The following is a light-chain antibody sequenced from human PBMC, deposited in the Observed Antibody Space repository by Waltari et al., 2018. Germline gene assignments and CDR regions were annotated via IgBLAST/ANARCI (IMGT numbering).Light chain of an antibody. CDR3: QQSYSTPRT. J-gene: IGKJ2*01. CDR1: QSISSY. Sequence: IQMTQSPSSLSASVGHRVTITCRASQSISSYLNGYQQKPGKAPKLLIYAASSLQSGVPSRFSGSGSGTDFTLTISSLQPEDFATYYCQQSYSTPRTFGQGTKLEIK. V-gene: IGKV1-39*01. CDR2: AAS.